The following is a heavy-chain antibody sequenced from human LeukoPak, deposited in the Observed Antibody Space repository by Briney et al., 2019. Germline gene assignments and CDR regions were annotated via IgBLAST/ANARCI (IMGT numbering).Heavy chain of an antibody. D-gene: IGHD6-6*01. CDR3: ARKGEYSSSAFDY. V-gene: IGHV3-23*01. J-gene: IGHJ4*02. CDR1: GFTFSSYA. Sequence: GGSLRLSCAASGFTFSSYAMSWVRQAPGKGLEWVSAISGSGGSTYYADSVKGRFTISRDNSKNTLYLQMNSLRAEDTAVYYCARKGEYSSSAFDYWGQGTLVTVSS. CDR2: ISGSGGST.